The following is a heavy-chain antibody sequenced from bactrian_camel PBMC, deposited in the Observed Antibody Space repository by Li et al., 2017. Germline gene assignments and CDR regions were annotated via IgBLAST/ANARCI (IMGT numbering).Heavy chain of an antibody. Sequence: HVQLVESGGGSVQLGGSLRLACEASGYSGTSYTLAWFRQVPGKEREAAATITVSGRTTYANFAKGRFTISRDNAKSTMYLQMNNLKPDDGGTYYCAVAIRGMYGGTWFCHNRDGIDYWGEGTLVTVS. CDR1: GYSGTSYT. CDR2: ITVSGRT. V-gene: IGHV3S53*01. D-gene: IGHD7*01. J-gene: IGHJ7*01.